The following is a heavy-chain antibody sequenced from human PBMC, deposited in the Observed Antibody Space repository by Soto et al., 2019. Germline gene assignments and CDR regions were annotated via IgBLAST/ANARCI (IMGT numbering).Heavy chain of an antibody. CDR2: IIPILGIA. CDR1: GGTFSRYT. D-gene: IGHD6-19*01. Sequence: QVQLVQSGAEVKKPGSSVKVSCKASGGTFSRYTISWVRQAPGQGLEWMGRIIPILGIANYAQKFKGRVTIPADKSTSTAYMELSSLRSEGTAVYYCSRELTGYSSGWVSCWVQGTLVTVSS. CDR3: SRELTGYSSGWVSC. J-gene: IGHJ4*02. V-gene: IGHV1-69*08.